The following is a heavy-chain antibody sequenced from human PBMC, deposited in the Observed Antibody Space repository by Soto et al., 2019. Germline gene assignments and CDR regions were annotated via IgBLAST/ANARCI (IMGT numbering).Heavy chain of an antibody. CDR1: GFTFSSYA. CDR2: ISGSGGST. V-gene: IGHV3-23*01. J-gene: IGHJ4*02. Sequence: EVQLLESGGGLVQPGGSLRLSCAASGFTFSSYAMSWVRQTPGKGLEWVSAISGSGGSTYYADSVKGRFTISRDNSKNTLYLQMNSLRDEDTAVYYCAKDLRSIAVAGTIYWGQGTLVTVSS. D-gene: IGHD6-19*01. CDR3: AKDLRSIAVAGTIY.